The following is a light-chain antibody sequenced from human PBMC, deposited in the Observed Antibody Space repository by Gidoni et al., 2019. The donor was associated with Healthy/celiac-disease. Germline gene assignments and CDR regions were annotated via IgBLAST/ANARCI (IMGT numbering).Light chain of an antibody. CDR2: KAS. V-gene: IGKV1-5*03. J-gene: IGKJ2*01. Sequence: DIQMTQSPSTLSASVGDRVTITCPASQRISSWLDWYQQKPGKAPKLLIYKASSLESGVPSRFSGSGSGTEFTLTISSLQPDDIATYYCQQYNSYSHTFGQGTKLEIK. CDR1: QRISSW. CDR3: QQYNSYSHT.